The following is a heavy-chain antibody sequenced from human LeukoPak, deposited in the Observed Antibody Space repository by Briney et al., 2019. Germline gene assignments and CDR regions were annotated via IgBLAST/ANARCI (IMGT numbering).Heavy chain of an antibody. D-gene: IGHD4-11*01. CDR3: ARGTPTTRDFDY. CDR2: ISSNGGSI. Sequence: GGSLRLSCAASGFTFSTYTMNWVRQAPGKGLEWVSYISSNGGSIYYADSVKGRFTISRDNAKNSLLLQMNSLRAEDTAVYYCARGTPTTRDFDYWGQGTLVTVSS. V-gene: IGHV3-21*05. J-gene: IGHJ4*02. CDR1: GFTFSTYT.